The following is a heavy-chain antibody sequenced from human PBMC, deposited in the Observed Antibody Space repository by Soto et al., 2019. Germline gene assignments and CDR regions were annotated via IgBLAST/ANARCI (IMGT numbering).Heavy chain of an antibody. J-gene: IGHJ6*02. CDR1: GFTFSSYG. V-gene: IGHV3-33*01. Sequence: GGSLRLSCAASGFTFSSYGMHWVRQAPGKGLEWVAVIWYDGSNKYYADSVKGRFTISRDNSKNTLYLQMNSLRAEDTAVYYCARDTSRYNWNQLGMDVWGQGTTVTVS. CDR2: IWYDGSNK. D-gene: IGHD1-20*01. CDR3: ARDTSRYNWNQLGMDV.